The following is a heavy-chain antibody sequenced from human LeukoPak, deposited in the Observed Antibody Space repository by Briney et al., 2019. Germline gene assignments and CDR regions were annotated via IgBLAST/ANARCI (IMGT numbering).Heavy chain of an antibody. CDR2: IIPIFGTA. D-gene: IGHD2-21*02. CDR1: GGTFSSYA. Sequence: GASVKVSCKASGGTFSSYAISWVRQAPGQGLEWMGGIIPIFGTANYAQKFQGRVTITADESTSTAYMELSSLRSEDTAVYYCARDLWRGHVDLSYPWGQGTLVTVSS. J-gene: IGHJ5*02. CDR3: ARDLWRGHVDLSYP. V-gene: IGHV1-69*01.